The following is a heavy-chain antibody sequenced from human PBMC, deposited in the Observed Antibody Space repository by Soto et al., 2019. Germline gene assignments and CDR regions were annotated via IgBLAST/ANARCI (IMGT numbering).Heavy chain of an antibody. Sequence: GGSLRLSCAASGFTFSSYSMNWVRQAPGKGLEWVSYISSSSSTIYYADSVKGRFTISRDNAKNSLYLQMNSLRAEDTAVYYCARADGYYDSSGYYCRYYFDYWGQGTLVTVSS. CDR1: GFTFSSYS. CDR2: ISSSSSTI. V-gene: IGHV3-48*04. CDR3: ARADGYYDSSGYYCRYYFDY. D-gene: IGHD3-22*01. J-gene: IGHJ4*02.